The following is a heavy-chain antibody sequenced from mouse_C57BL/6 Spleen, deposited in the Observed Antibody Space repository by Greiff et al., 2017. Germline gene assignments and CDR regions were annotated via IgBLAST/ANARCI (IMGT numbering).Heavy chain of an antibody. CDR1: GFTFSDYG. CDR2: LSSGSSTI. J-gene: IGHJ1*03. CDR3: AKTLNWDWYCDV. Sequence: EVKLVESGGGLVKPGGSLKLSCAASGFTFSDYGMHWVRQAPEKGLEWVAYLSSGSSTIYYADTVKGRFTISRDNAKNTLFLQMTSLRSEDTAMYYCAKTLNWDWYCDVWGTGTTVTVSS. V-gene: IGHV5-17*01. D-gene: IGHD4-1*01.